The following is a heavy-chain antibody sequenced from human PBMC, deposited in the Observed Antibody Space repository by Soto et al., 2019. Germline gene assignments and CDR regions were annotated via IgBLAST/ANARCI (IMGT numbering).Heavy chain of an antibody. CDR1: GGSISSYY. V-gene: IGHV4-59*01. Sequence: SETLSLTCTVSGGSISSYYWSWIRQPPGKGLEWIGYIYYSGSTNYNPSLKSRVTISVDTSKNQCSLKLSSVTAADTAVYYWARDIVPLNCSGGSCYDLLGYWGQGTLVTVSS. D-gene: IGHD2-15*01. CDR2: IYYSGST. J-gene: IGHJ4*02. CDR3: ARDIVPLNCSGGSCYDLLGY.